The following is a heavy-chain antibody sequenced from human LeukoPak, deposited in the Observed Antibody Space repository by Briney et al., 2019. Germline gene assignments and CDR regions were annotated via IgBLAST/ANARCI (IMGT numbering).Heavy chain of an antibody. D-gene: IGHD5-12*01. V-gene: IGHV4-61*02. CDR1: GGSISSGSYY. Sequence: SETLSLTCTVSGGSISSGSYYWRWIRQPAGKGLEWIGRIYTSGSTNYNPSLKSRVTISVDTSKNQFSLRLTSVTAADTAIYYCARDGRSGYEDLWGPGTLVTVSS. J-gene: IGHJ5*02. CDR2: IYTSGST. CDR3: ARDGRSGYEDL.